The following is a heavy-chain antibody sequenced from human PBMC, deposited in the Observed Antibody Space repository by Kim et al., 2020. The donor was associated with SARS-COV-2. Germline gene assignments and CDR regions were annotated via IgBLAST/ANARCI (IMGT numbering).Heavy chain of an antibody. CDR2: INPNSGGT. Sequence: ASVKVSCKASGYTFTGYYMHWVRQAPGQGLEWMGRINPNSGGTNYAQKFQGRVTMTRDTSISTAYMELSRLRSDDTAVYYCARGGQYSYGSEFDYWGQGTLVTVSS. J-gene: IGHJ4*02. CDR3: ARGGQYSYGSEFDY. D-gene: IGHD5-18*01. CDR1: GYTFTGYY. V-gene: IGHV1-2*06.